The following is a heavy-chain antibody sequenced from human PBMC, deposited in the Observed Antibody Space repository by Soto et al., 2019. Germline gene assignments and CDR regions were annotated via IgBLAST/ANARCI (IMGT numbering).Heavy chain of an antibody. CDR1: GFTFSSCA. CDR2: ISDDSSRT. V-gene: IGHV3-23*01. J-gene: IGHJ5*01. CDR3: VKGGWLDF. Sequence: GGSLRLSCAASGFTFSSCAMSWVRQAPGKGLEWVSFISDDSSRTYYADAVKGRFTISRDNSKYTLYLQMNSLTAEDTAVYACVKGGWLDFWGQGTLVTVSS. D-gene: IGHD3-16*01.